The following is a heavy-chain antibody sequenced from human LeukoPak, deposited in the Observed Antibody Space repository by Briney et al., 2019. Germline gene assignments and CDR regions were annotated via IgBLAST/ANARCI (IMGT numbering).Heavy chain of an antibody. V-gene: IGHV3-13*01. CDR3: ARDWGYSYGFDY. CDR1: GFTFSSYD. J-gene: IGHJ4*02. Sequence: GGSLRLSCAASGFTFSSYDMHWVRQATGKGLEWVSAIGTAGDTYYPGSVKGRFTISRENAKNSLYLQMNSLRAEDTAVYYCARDWGYSYGFDYWGQGILVTVSS. D-gene: IGHD5-18*01. CDR2: IGTAGDT.